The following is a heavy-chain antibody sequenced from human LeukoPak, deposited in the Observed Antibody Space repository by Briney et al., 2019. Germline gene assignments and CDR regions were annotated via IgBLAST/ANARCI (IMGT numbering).Heavy chain of an antibody. Sequence: ASVKVSCKASGYTFTSYAMHWVRQAPGQRLEWMGWINAGNGNTKYSQKFQGRVTITRDTSASTAYMELSSLRSEDTAVYYCARDLAVADTNVDWFDPWGQGTLVTVSS. CDR3: ARDLAVADTNVDWFDP. J-gene: IGHJ5*02. CDR1: GYTFTSYA. D-gene: IGHD6-19*01. CDR2: INAGNGNT. V-gene: IGHV1-3*01.